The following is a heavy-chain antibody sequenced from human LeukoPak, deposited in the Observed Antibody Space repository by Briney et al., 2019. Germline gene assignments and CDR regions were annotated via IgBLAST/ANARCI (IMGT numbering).Heavy chain of an antibody. CDR2: IYYSGST. Sequence: PSETLSLTCTVSGVSISNYYWSWIRQPPGKGLEWIGYIYYSGSTKYNPSLKSRVTISVDTSKNQFSLRLSSVTAADTAVYYCARDWGVSARPGYMDVWGKGTTVTVSS. V-gene: IGHV4-59*01. CDR3: ARDWGVSARPGYMDV. D-gene: IGHD6-6*01. CDR1: GVSISNYY. J-gene: IGHJ6*03.